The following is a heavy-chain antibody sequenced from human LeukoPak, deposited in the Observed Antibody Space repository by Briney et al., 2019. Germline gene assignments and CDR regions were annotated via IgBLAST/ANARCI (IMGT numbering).Heavy chain of an antibody. D-gene: IGHD2-15*01. CDR1: GYIINNYW. Sequence: GESLQIPCRGSGYIINNYWIGRVRQKPGEGVEGMGLIYPAESDIRYSPSIQGQVTISADKAISTAYLQWSSLKASDTAMYYWGGQEYCSGGRCGTWFDPWGQGTLVTVSS. CDR3: GGQEYCSGGRCGTWFDP. CDR2: IYPAESDI. J-gene: IGHJ5*02. V-gene: IGHV5-51*01.